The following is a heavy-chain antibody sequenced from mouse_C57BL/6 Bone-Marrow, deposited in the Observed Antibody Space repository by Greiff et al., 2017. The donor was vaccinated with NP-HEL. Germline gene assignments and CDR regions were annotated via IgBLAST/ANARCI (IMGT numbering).Heavy chain of an antibody. V-gene: IGHV1-50*01. J-gene: IGHJ2*01. CDR2: IDPSDSYT. D-gene: IGHD1-1*02. CDR1: GYTFTSYW. CDR3: ARGGVYFDY. Sequence: QVQLQQPGAELVKPGASVKLSCKASGYTFTSYWMQWVKQRPGQGLEWIGEIDPSDSYTNYNQKFQGKATLTVDTSSSTAYMQLSSLTSEDSAVYYCARGGVYFDYWGQGTTLTVSS.